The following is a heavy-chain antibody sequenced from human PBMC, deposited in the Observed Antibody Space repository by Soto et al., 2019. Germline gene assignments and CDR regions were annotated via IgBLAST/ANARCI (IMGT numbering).Heavy chain of an antibody. CDR2: FDPEDGET. Sequence: GASVKVSCKVSGYTLTELSMHWVRQAPGKGLELMGGFDPEDGETIYAQKFQGRVTMTEDTSTDTAYMELSSLRSEDTAVYYCATDRDHLSQLSNLTFAPLDIWGQGTMVTVSS. V-gene: IGHV1-24*01. CDR3: ATDRDHLSQLSNLTFAPLDI. J-gene: IGHJ3*02. D-gene: IGHD1-1*01. CDR1: GYTLTELS.